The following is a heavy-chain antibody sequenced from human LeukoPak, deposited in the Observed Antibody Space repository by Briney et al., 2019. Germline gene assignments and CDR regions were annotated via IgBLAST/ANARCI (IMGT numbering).Heavy chain of an antibody. D-gene: IGHD6-13*01. CDR2: INPNSGGT. Sequence: GASVKVSCKASGYTFTDYYMHWVRQAPGQGLEWMGCINPNSGGTDYAQKSQGRVTMTRDTSISTAYMELSSLTSDDTAIYYCARGRTPAGGRVLDDYWGQGTLVTVS. CDR1: GYTFTDYY. J-gene: IGHJ4*02. V-gene: IGHV1-2*02. CDR3: ARGRTPAGGRVLDDY.